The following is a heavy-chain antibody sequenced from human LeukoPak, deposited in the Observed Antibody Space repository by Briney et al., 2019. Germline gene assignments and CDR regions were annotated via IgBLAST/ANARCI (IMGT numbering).Heavy chain of an antibody. CDR3: ARHPSSYDYSNYGGFDY. V-gene: IGHV4-30-2*01. Sequence: SETLSLTCAVSGGSISSGGYSWSWIRQPPGKGLEWIGYIYHSGSTYYNPSLKSRVTISVDRSKNQFSLKLSSVTAADTAVYYCARHPSSYDYSNYGGFDYWGQGTLVTVSS. CDR1: GGSISSGGYS. D-gene: IGHD4-11*01. J-gene: IGHJ4*02. CDR2: IYHSGST.